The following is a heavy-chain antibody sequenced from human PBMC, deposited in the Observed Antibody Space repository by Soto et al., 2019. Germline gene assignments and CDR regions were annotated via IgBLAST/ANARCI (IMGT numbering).Heavy chain of an antibody. CDR1: GFTFDNYW. CDR2: IKVDGSEK. D-gene: IGHD3-10*01. J-gene: IGHJ4*02. Sequence: PGGSLRLSCAASGFTFDNYWMGWVRQTPGKELERVANIKVDGSEKYYVDSVKGRFIISRDNAKNSVYLQMNSLRAEDTAVYYCARDRGWQTFDYWGQGTLVTVSS. V-gene: IGHV3-7*03. CDR3: ARDRGWQTFDY.